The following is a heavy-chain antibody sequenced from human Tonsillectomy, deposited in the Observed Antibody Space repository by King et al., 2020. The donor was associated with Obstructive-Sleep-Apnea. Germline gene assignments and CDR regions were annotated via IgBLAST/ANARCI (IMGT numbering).Heavy chain of an antibody. D-gene: IGHD2-15*01. Sequence: VQLVESGGGLVQRGGSVRLSCAASGFTFSNYWMSWVRQAPGKGLEGLANINKDGGEKYYVDSVKGLYTISRDNAQNSLYLQMNSLRAEDTAVYYCSRASALVVVADTYYYYGMDVWGQGTTVTVSS. CDR1: GFTFSNYW. J-gene: IGHJ6*02. V-gene: IGHV3-7*03. CDR2: INKDGGEK. CDR3: SRASALVVVADTYYYYGMDV.